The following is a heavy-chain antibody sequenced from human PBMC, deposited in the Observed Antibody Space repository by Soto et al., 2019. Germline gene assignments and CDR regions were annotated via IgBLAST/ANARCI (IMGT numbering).Heavy chain of an antibody. CDR1: GFIFSNSA. D-gene: IGHD5-12*01. CDR3: ARGGNSGYALDY. J-gene: IGHJ4*02. Sequence: GGSLRLSCAASGFIFSNSAVHWVRQAPGKGLEWVSLISYDGSNKYYADSVKGRFTFSRDNSKNTLYVQMNSLRAEDTAVYYCARGGNSGYALDYWGQGTLVTDSS. V-gene: IGHV3-30-3*01. CDR2: ISYDGSNK.